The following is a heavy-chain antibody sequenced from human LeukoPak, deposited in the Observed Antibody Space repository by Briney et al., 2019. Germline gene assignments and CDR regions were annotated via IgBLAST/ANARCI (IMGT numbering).Heavy chain of an antibody. Sequence: GGSLRLSCAASGFTFSDYYMSWIRQAPGKGLEWVSYIGNSGSTIYYADSVRGRFTISRDNAKNSLYLQMNSLRAEDTAVYYCARGGRWLPFDYWGQGTLVTVSS. V-gene: IGHV3-11*01. CDR2: IGNSGSTI. D-gene: IGHD4-17*01. CDR1: GFTFSDYY. J-gene: IGHJ4*02. CDR3: ARGGRWLPFDY.